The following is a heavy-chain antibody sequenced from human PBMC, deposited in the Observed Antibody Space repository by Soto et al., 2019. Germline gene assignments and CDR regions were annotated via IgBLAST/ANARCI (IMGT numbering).Heavy chain of an antibody. Sequence: GASLRLPCTASGFTFSSHSWSWVRQVPGRGREWVSAISGSGGSTYYADSVKGRFTISRDNSKNTLYLQMNSLRAEDTAVYYCARHGYNYGGCYLDHWG. CDR1: GFTFSSHS. D-gene: IGHD5-18*01. CDR3: ARHGYNYGGCYLDH. J-gene: IGHJ4*03. V-gene: IGHV3-23*01. CDR2: ISGSGGST.